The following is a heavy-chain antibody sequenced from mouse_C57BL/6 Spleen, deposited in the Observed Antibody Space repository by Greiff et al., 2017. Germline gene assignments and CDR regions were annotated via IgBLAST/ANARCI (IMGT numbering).Heavy chain of an antibody. CDR1: GYTFTGYW. J-gene: IGHJ2*01. CDR2: ILPGSGST. D-gene: IGHD2-1*01. Sequence: VHLVESGAELMKPGASVKLSCKATGYTFTGYWIEWVKQRPGHGLEWIGEILPGSGSTNYNEKFKGKATFTADTSSNTAYMQLSSLTTEDSAIYYCARGGSSGNYRGDYFDYWGQGTTLTVSS. V-gene: IGHV1-9*01. CDR3: ARGGSSGNYRGDYFDY.